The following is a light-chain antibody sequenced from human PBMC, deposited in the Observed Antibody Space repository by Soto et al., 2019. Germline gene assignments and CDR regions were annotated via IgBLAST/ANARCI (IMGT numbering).Light chain of an antibody. Sequence: EIVLTQSPATLSLSPGERATLSCRASQSVSSYLAWYQQKPGQAPRLLIYDASNRATAIQARFSGSGSGTDFTLTISSLEPEDFAVYYCQQRSNWPLTFVGGTKVEIK. CDR2: DAS. CDR1: QSVSSY. CDR3: QQRSNWPLT. V-gene: IGKV3-11*01. J-gene: IGKJ4*01.